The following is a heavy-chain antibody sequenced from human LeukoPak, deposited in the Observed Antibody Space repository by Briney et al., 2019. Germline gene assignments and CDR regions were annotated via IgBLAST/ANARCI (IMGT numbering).Heavy chain of an antibody. Sequence: IPSETLSLTRTVSGGPISSIDYYWGWIRQPPGKGLEWIGSIDHSGGTYYNPSLKSRVTISADTSNNHFSLNLRAVTAADTAVYYCARGSYKGPYSYITNDYWGEGILVTVSS. J-gene: IGHJ4*02. CDR2: IDHSGGT. V-gene: IGHV4-39*02. D-gene: IGHD4-11*01. CDR1: GGPISSIDYY. CDR3: ARGSYKGPYSYITNDY.